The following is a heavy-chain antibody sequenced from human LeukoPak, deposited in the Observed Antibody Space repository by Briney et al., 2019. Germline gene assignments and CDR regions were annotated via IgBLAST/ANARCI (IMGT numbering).Heavy chain of an antibody. Sequence: SETLSLTCTVSGGSISSYYWSWIRQPPGKGLEWIGYIYYSGSINYSPSLKSRVTISVDTSKNQFSLKLSSVTAADTAVYYCARVPKLYSSGQILGYWGQGTLVTVSS. CDR3: ARVPKLYSSGQILGY. D-gene: IGHD6-19*01. J-gene: IGHJ4*02. CDR1: GGSISSYY. CDR2: IYYSGSI. V-gene: IGHV4-59*01.